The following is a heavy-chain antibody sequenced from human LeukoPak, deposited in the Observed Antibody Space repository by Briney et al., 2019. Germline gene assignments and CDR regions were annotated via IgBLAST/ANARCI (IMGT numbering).Heavy chain of an antibody. J-gene: IGHJ4*02. D-gene: IGHD1-26*01. Sequence: GGSLRLSCAASGFTFGSYAMSWVRQAPGKGLEWVSAISGSGGSTYYADSVKGRFTISRDNSKNTLYLQMNNLRAEDTAVYYCAKDRSGSYGYWGQGTLVTVSS. V-gene: IGHV3-23*01. CDR2: ISGSGGST. CDR3: AKDRSGSYGY. CDR1: GFTFGSYA.